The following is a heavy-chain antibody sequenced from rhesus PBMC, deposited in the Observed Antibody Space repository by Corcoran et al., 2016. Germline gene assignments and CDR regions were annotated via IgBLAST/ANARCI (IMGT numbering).Heavy chain of an antibody. CDR1: GGSISSGYD. CDR2: IYGSSGST. D-gene: IGHD5-42*01. Sequence: QVQLQESGPGVVKPSETLSLTCAVSGGSISSGYDWSWIRQLPGKGLEWIGYIYGSSGSTNYNPSLKNRVTISKDASKNHFSLKLSSVTAADTAVYYCARGISYYFDYWGQGVLVTVSS. CDR3: ARGISYYFDY. V-gene: IGHV4-76*01. J-gene: IGHJ4*01.